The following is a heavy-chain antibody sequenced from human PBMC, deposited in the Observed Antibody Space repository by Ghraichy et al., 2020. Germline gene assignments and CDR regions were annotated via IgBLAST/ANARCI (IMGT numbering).Heavy chain of an antibody. CDR2: ISGSGGNT. D-gene: IGHD2-2*01. Sequence: GGSLRLSCAASGFTFSNYAMSWVRQAPGKGLEWVSTISGSGGNTEYADSVKGRFTITRDNSKNTLYLQMNSLRAEDTAVYYCAKVKVVPLGAFDIWGQGTMVTVSS. CDR1: GFTFSNYA. CDR3: AKVKVVPLGAFDI. J-gene: IGHJ3*02. V-gene: IGHV3-23*01.